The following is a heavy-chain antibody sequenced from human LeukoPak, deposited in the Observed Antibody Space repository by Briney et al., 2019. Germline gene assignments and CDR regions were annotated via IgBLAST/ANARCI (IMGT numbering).Heavy chain of an antibody. CDR2: MNPNSGNT. CDR1: GYTFTSYD. D-gene: IGHD6-19*01. CDR3: ARGHSSGWTGYYYGMEV. J-gene: IGHJ6*02. V-gene: IGHV1-8*01. Sequence: ASVKVSCKASGYTFTSYDINWVRQATGQGLEWMGWMNPNSGNTGYAQKFQGRVTMTRNTSISTAYMELSSLRSEDTAVYYCARGHSSGWTGYYYGMEVWGQGTTVTVSS.